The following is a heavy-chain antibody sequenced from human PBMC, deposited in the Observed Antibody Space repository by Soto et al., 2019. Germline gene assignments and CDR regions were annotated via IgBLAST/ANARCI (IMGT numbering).Heavy chain of an antibody. CDR2: IYYSGST. D-gene: IGHD5-18*01. CDR3: ARDTGYSYGYAPRSHYYYYYGMDV. V-gene: IGHV4-31*03. Sequence: ASETLSLTCTVSGGSISSGGYYWSWIRQHPGKGLEWIGYIYYSGSTYYNPSLKSRVTISVDTSKNQFSLKLSSVTAADTAVYYCARDTGYSYGYAPRSHYYYYYGMDVWGQGTTVTVSS. J-gene: IGHJ6*02. CDR1: GGSISSGGYY.